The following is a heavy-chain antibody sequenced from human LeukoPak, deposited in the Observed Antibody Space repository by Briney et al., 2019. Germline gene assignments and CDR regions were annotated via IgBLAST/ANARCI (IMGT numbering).Heavy chain of an antibody. CDR3: ARDTQYYDFWSGYYAFDY. V-gene: IGHV4-61*02. J-gene: IGHJ4*02. CDR1: GGSISSGSYY. CDR2: IYTSGST. Sequence: SQTLSLTCTVSGGSISSGSYYWSWIRQPAGKGLEWIGRIYTSGSTNYNPSLKSRVTISVDTSKNQFSLKLSSVTAPDTAVYYCARDTQYYDFWSGYYAFDYWGQGTLVTVSS. D-gene: IGHD3-3*01.